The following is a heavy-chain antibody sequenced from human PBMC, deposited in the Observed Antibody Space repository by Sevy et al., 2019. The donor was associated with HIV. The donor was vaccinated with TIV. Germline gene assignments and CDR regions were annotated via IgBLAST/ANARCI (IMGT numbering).Heavy chain of an antibody. D-gene: IGHD3-9*01. Sequence: GGSLRLSCAASGFTFRSYGMHWVRQAPGKGLEWVAFIWYDGTNQYYVDSVKGRFTISRDNSKDTLYLQMNSLRAEDTAVYYCAKDRSRRYYDIVTGYFKGDALDIWGQGTMVAVSS. CDR3: AKDRSRRYYDIVTGYFKGDALDI. V-gene: IGHV3-30*02. J-gene: IGHJ3*02. CDR2: IWYDGTNQ. CDR1: GFTFRSYG.